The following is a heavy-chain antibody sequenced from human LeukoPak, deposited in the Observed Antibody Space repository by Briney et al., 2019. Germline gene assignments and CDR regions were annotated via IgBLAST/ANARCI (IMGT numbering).Heavy chain of an antibody. J-gene: IGHJ4*02. CDR2: IYSSGST. CDR1: TGAISGYY. D-gene: IGHD3-3*01. Sequence: SETLSLTCTVSTGAISGYYWGWIRQSPGQGLEWIGSIYSSGSTYYNPPLKSRVTISIDTSKNQLPLKMSSVTAADTALYYCASNEWSGYYFDYWAREPWSPSPQ. CDR3: ASNEWSGYYFDY. V-gene: IGHV4-39*01.